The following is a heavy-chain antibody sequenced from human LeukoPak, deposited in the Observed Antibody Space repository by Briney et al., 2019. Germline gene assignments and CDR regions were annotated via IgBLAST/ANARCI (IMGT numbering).Heavy chain of an antibody. CDR3: ARGWLAETTVVTPYNY. Sequence: SVRVSCKASGGTFSSYAISWLRQAPGQGLEWMGGIIPIFGTANYAQKFQGRVTITADESTSTAYMELSSLRSEDTAVYYCARGWLAETTVVTPYNYWGQGTLVTVSS. CDR2: IIPIFGTA. V-gene: IGHV1-69*01. CDR1: GGTFSSYA. D-gene: IGHD4-23*01. J-gene: IGHJ4*02.